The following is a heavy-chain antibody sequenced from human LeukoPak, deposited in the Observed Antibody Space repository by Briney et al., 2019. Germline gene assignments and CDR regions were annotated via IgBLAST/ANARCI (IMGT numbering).Heavy chain of an antibody. CDR3: ARVPPLSSSRVGYFDY. V-gene: IGHV4-39*07. J-gene: IGHJ4*02. D-gene: IGHD6-6*01. CDR2: IYYSGST. CDR1: GGSISSSSYY. Sequence: ASETLSLTCTVSGGSISSSSYYWGWIRQPPGKGLEWIGSIYYSGSTYYNPSLKSRVTISVDTSKNQFSLKLSSVTAADTAVYYCARVPPLSSSRVGYFDYWGQGTLVTVSS.